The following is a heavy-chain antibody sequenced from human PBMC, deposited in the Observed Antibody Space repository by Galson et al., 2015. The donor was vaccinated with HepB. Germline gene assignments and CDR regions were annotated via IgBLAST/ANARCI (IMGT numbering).Heavy chain of an antibody. CDR3: ARGKQWLAHYYYYYYMDV. J-gene: IGHJ6*03. D-gene: IGHD6-19*01. Sequence: SLRLSCAASGFTFSSYSMNWVRQAPGKGLEWVSSISSSSSYIYYADSVKGRFTISRDNAKNSLYLQMNSLRAEDTAVYYCARGKQWLAHYYYYYYMDVWGKGTTVTVSS. V-gene: IGHV3-21*01. CDR1: GFTFSSYS. CDR2: ISSSSSYI.